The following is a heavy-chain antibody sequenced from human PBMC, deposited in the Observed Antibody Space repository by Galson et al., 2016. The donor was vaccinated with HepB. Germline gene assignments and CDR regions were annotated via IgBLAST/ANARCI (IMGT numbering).Heavy chain of an antibody. CDR2: ISSSGIYT. CDR1: GFTFSDYY. CDR3: AREVGGYSGYEP. J-gene: IGHJ5*02. D-gene: IGHD5-12*01. V-gene: IGHV3-11*06. Sequence: SLRLSCAASGFTFSDYYMSWIRQAPGKGLEWVSYISSSGIYTNYADSVKGRFTISRDNANNSLYLQMNSLRADDTAVYYCAREVGGYSGYEPWGQGTLVTVSS.